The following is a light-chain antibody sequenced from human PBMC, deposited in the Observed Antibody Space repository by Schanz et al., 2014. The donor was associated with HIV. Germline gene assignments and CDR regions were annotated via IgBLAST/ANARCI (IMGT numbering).Light chain of an antibody. J-gene: IGKJ4*01. CDR1: QSVLYSSNNKNY. V-gene: IGKV4-1*01. CDR3: QYFGNSGGT. CDR2: WAS. Sequence: DIVMTQSPDSLAVSLGERATINCKSSQSVLYSSNNKNYLAWYRQKPGQPPKLLIYWASTRESGVPDRFSGSGSGTDFTLTISSLEPEDFAVYYGQYFGNSGGTFGGGTKVEIK.